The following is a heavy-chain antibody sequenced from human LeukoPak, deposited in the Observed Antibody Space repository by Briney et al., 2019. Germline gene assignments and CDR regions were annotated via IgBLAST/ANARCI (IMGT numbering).Heavy chain of an antibody. CDR3: SRDNNNLFDY. CDR2: IKPDGSDK. D-gene: IGHD1/OR15-1a*01. J-gene: IGHJ4*02. V-gene: IGHV3-7*01. CDR1: GFSFSTYW. Sequence: GGSLRVSCAASGFSFSTYWMSWVRQAPGKGLEWVANIKPDGSDKYYVDSVRGRFTISKDNAKSSLYLQMNSLRAEDTAVYYCSRDNNNLFDYWGQGSPVTVSS.